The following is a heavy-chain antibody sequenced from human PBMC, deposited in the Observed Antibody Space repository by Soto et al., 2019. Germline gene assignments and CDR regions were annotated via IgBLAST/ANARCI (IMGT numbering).Heavy chain of an antibody. J-gene: IGHJ4*02. D-gene: IGHD6-13*01. Sequence: SETLSLTCAVSGGSISTSNWWSWVRQPPGKGLEWIGEVYRSGSTNYNPSLKSRVIISVDTSKNQFSLKLSSVTAADTAVYYCARVGALGSSSCFDYWGQGTLVTVSS. CDR1: GGSISTSNW. CDR2: VYRSGST. CDR3: ARVGALGSSSCFDY. V-gene: IGHV4-4*02.